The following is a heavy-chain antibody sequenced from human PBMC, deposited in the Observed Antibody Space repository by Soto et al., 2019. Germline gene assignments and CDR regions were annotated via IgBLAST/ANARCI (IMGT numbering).Heavy chain of an antibody. CDR2: INPSGGSP. V-gene: IGHV1-46*01. CDR3: ARESTSLDY. D-gene: IGHD1-1*01. CDR1: GYTFTNYF. Sequence: QVQLVQSGAEVKKPGASVKVSCKASGYTFTNYFLHWVRQAPGQGLEWMGIINPSGGSPTYAQKGQGRVTMTRDTSTGTVYMDLSSLRSEDTAVYYCARESTSLDYWVQGTLVTVSS. J-gene: IGHJ4*02.